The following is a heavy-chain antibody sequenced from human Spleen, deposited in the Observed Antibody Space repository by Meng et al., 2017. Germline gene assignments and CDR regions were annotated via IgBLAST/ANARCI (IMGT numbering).Heavy chain of an antibody. CDR1: GGSFSDYY. CDR2: INHRGNT. J-gene: IGHJ4*02. V-gene: IGHV4-34*01. D-gene: IGHD4-11*01. CDR3: ARGPTTVAHDFDY. Sequence: QVQHRQGGAGLLKPSETLSLTCVVSGGSFSDYYWSWTRQPPGKGLEWIGEINHRGNTNYNSFLESRVTISVDTSQNSLSLKLSSVTAADSAVYYCARGPTTVAHDFDYWGQGTLVTVSS.